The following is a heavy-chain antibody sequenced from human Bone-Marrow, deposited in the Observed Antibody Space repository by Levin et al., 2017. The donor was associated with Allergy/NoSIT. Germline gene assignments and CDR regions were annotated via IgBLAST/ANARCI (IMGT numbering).Heavy chain of an antibody. J-gene: IGHJ3*02. CDR3: ARDRGSYSSSSVDGSAFDI. Sequence: PSETLSLTCAVSGGSISSINWWTWVRQPPGKGLEWIGEIYHSGSTNYNPSLKSRITISVDKSKNQFSLKLSSVTAADTAVYYCARDRGSYSSSSVDGSAFDIWGQGTMVTVSS. CDR1: GGSISSINW. D-gene: IGHD6-6*01. CDR2: IYHSGST. V-gene: IGHV4-4*02.